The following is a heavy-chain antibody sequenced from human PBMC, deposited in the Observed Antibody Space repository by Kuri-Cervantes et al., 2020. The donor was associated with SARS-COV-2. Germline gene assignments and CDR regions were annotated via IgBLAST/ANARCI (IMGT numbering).Heavy chain of an antibody. J-gene: IGHJ4*02. CDR1: GYTFTSYG. CDR2: ISAYNGNT. V-gene: IGHV1-18*01. CDR3: ARWHQLSQGPADY. D-gene: IGHD2-2*01. Sequence: ASVPVSCKASGYTFTSYGISGVRQAPGQGLEWMGWISAYNGNTNYAQKLQGRVTMTTDTSTSTAYMELRSLSSDDKDVYYCARWHQLSQGPADYWGQGTLVTVSS.